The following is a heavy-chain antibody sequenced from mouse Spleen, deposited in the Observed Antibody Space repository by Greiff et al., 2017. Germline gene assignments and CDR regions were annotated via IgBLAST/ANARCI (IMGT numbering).Heavy chain of an antibody. CDR3: ARESNPYAMDY. CDR2: IYPSDSET. CDR1: GYTFTSYW. J-gene: IGHJ4*01. V-gene: IGHV1-61*01. Sequence: QVQLKQPGAELVRPGSSVKLSCKASGYTFTSYWMDWVKQRPGQGLEWIGNIYPSDSETHYNQKFKDKATLTVDKSSSTAYMQLSSLTSEDSAVYYCARESNPYAMDYWGQGTSVTVSS. D-gene: IGHD2-5*01.